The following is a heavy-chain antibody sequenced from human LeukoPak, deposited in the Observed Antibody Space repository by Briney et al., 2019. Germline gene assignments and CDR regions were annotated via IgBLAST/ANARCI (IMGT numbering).Heavy chain of an antibody. CDR1: GFIFSGSW. J-gene: IGHJ4*02. D-gene: IGHD2-15*01. CDR2: IKKDGSEK. CDR3: TTDTWYSAGH. V-gene: IGHV3-7*03. Sequence: GGSLRLSCTASGFIFSGSWMAWIRQAPGKGLEWVAIIKKDGSEKYYVDSMKGRFTISRDNAKNSLFLQMNSLRAEGTAIYYCTTDTWYSAGHWGQGTLVTVSS.